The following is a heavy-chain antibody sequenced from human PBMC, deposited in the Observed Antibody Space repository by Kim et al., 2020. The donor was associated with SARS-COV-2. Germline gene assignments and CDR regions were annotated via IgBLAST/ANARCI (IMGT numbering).Heavy chain of an antibody. V-gene: IGHV3-15*01. J-gene: IGHJ4*02. CDR2: T. CDR3: TTDTAAADFDY. Sequence: TDYAAPVKGRFTISRDDSKNTLYLKMNSLKTEDTAVYYCTTDTAAADFDYWGQGTLVTVSS. D-gene: IGHD6-13*01.